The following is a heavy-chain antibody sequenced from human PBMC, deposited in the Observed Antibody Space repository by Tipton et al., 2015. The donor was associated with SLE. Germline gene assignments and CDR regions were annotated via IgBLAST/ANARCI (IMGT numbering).Heavy chain of an antibody. V-gene: IGHV4-4*08. J-gene: IGHJ5*02. D-gene: IGHD1-1*01. CDR2: VHTTGST. CDR1: GDSISSYY. CDR3: ARSLYDTNWFFFAL. Sequence: LRLFCTVSGDSISSYYWSWIRQPPGKGLEWIGNVHTTGSTNYSPSLKSRVTISVGSSKSQFSLYLSSVTAADTAMYYCARSLYDTNWFFFALWGQGTLVTVSS.